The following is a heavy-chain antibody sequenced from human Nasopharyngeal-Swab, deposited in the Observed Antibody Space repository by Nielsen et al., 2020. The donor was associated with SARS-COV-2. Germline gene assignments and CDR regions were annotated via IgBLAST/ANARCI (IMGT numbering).Heavy chain of an antibody. V-gene: IGHV3-23*01. J-gene: IGHJ4*02. CDR3: AKPLYGDSPFGY. D-gene: IGHD4-17*01. Sequence: WIRQPPGKGLEWVSAISGSGGSTYYADSVKGRFTISRDNSKNTLYLQMNSLRAEDTAVYYCAKPLYGDSPFGYWGQGTLVTVSS. CDR2: ISGSGGST.